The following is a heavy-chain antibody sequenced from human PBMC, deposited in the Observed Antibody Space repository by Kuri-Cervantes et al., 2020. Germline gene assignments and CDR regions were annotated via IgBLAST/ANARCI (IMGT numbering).Heavy chain of an antibody. J-gene: IGHJ3*02. CDR1: GGSFSGYY. V-gene: IGHV4-34*01. CDR3: ARPRGYYGSGSYYPATRPWYAFDI. CDR2: INHSGST. Sequence: SETLSLTCVVYGGSFSGYYWSWIRQPPGKGLEWIGEINHSGSTNYNPSLKSRVTISVDTSKNQFSLKLSSVTAADTAVYYCARPRGYYGSGSYYPATRPWYAFDIWGQGTMVTVSS. D-gene: IGHD3-10*01.